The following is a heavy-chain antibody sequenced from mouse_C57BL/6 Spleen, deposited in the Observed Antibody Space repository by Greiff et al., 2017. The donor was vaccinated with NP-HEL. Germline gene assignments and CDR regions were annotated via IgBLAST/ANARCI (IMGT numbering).Heavy chain of an antibody. D-gene: IGHD1-1*01. V-gene: IGHV6-6*01. Sequence: EVQLQESGGGLVQPGGSMKLSCAASGFTFSDAWMDWVRQSPEKGLEWVAEIRNKANNHATYYAESVKGRFTISRDASKSSVYLQMNSLRAEDTGIYYCTGYYGSSGHWYFDVWGTGTTVTVSS. CDR1: GFTFSDAW. CDR3: TGYYGSSGHWYFDV. J-gene: IGHJ1*03. CDR2: IRNKANNHAT.